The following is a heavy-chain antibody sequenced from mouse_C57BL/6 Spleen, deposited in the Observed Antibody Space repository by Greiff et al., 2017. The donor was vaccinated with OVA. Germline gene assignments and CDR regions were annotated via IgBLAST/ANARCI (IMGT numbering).Heavy chain of an antibody. J-gene: IGHJ2*01. CDR2: INPGSGGT. Sequence: QVQLQQSGAELVRPGTSVKVSCKASGYAFTNYLIEWVKQRPGQGLEWIGVINPGSGGTNYNEKFKGKATLTADKSSSTAYMQLRSLTSEDSAVYFCARGDRDCDYWGKGTTLTVSS. D-gene: IGHD3-3*01. CDR3: ARGDRDCDY. CDR1: GYAFTNYL. V-gene: IGHV1-54*01.